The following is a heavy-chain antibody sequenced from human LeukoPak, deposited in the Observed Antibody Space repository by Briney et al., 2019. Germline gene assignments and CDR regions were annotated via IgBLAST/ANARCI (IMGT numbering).Heavy chain of an antibody. Sequence: PGGSLRLSCAASGYTFSAYSMNWVRQAPRKGLEWVSPISSNSRYIYYADSVKGRFTISRDNTKNTLYLQMNSLRAEDTAVYYCAKETGDFKNYFDYWGQGTLVTVSS. D-gene: IGHD7-27*01. V-gene: IGHV3-21*01. CDR1: GYTFSAYS. J-gene: IGHJ4*02. CDR2: ISSNSRYI. CDR3: AKETGDFKNYFDY.